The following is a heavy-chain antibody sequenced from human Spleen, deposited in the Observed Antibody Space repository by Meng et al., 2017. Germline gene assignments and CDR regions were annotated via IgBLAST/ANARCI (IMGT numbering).Heavy chain of an antibody. V-gene: IGHV3-20*01. CDR1: GFTFDDYG. CDR2: INWNGGST. J-gene: IGHJ6*02. Sequence: GGSLRLSCAASGFTFDDYGMSWVRQAPGKGLEWVSGINWNGGSTGYADSVKGRFTISKDNAKNSLYLQMNSLRAEDTALYHCARAARAQRLQSPTRPRLPYYYYGMDVWGQGTTVTVSS. CDR3: ARAARAQRLQSPTRPRLPYYYYGMDV. D-gene: IGHD4-11*01.